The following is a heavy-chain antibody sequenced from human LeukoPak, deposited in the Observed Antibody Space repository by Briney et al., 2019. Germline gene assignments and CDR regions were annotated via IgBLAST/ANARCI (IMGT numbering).Heavy chain of an antibody. D-gene: IGHD3-10*01. V-gene: IGHV5-51*01. J-gene: IGHJ3*02. CDR2: IYPGDSDT. CDR3: ARPYGWGSYSLFSFDI. CDR1: GYSFTSYW. Sequence: GESLKISCKGSGYSFTSYWIGWVRQMPGKGLEWMGIIYPGDSDTRYSPSFQGQVTISADKSISTAYLQWSSLKASDTAMYYCARPYGWGSYSLFSFDIWGKGKMVTVSS.